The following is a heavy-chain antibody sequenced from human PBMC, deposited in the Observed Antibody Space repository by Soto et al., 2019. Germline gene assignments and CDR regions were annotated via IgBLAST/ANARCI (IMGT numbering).Heavy chain of an antibody. V-gene: IGHV3-30*18. Sequence: QVQLVESGGGVVQPGRSLRLSCEASGFTFSSYAMHWVRQAPGKGLEWVAVISHDGNVNYYSESVKGRFTMSRDNSKDTLYLQMDSLRTEDTAVYFCAKDEYWESHFYYFMDLWGKGTPVIVSS. J-gene: IGHJ6*03. CDR1: GFTFSSYA. CDR3: AKDEYWESHFYYFMDL. D-gene: IGHD2-8*02. CDR2: ISHDGNVN.